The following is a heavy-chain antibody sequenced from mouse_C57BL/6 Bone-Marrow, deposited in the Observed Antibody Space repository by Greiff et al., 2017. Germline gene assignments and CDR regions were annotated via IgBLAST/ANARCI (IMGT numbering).Heavy chain of an antibody. Sequence: EVQLQQSGPVLVKPGASVKMSCKASGYTFTDYYMNWVKQSHGKSLEWIGVINPYNGGTSYNQKFKGKATLTVDKSSSTAYMELNSLTSEDSAVYYCARDGYYYFDYWGQGTTLTGSS. V-gene: IGHV1-19*01. CDR3: ARDGYYYFDY. CDR1: GYTFTDYY. D-gene: IGHD2-3*01. J-gene: IGHJ2*01. CDR2: INPYNGGT.